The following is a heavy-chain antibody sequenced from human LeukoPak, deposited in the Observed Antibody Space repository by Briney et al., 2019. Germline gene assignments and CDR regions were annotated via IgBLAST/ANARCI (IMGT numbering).Heavy chain of an antibody. CDR3: ARDGGYNPGRDAFDI. CDR2: IIPILNTP. V-gene: IGHV1-69*05. Sequence: GASVKVSCKASGGTFSSYVISWVRQAPGQGLEWMGGIIPILNTPNYAQKFQGRVTVTKDTSTSTVYMELRSLRSDDTAVYYCARDGGYNPGRDAFDIWGQGTMVTVSS. J-gene: IGHJ3*02. CDR1: GGTFSSYV. D-gene: IGHD5-18*01.